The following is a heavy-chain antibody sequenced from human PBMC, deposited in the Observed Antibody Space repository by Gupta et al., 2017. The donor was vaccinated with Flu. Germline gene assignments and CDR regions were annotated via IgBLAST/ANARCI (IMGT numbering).Heavy chain of an antibody. J-gene: IGHJ6*02. CDR1: GVTFNSYA. V-gene: IGHV1-69*01. D-gene: IGHD2-2*02. Sequence: QVQLVQSGAEVKKSGSSVKVSCKASGVTFNSYAISWVRQAPGQGVEWMGGIIPIFGTANYSQKFQGRVTITAVESASTAYMELISLRSEDTAVYYCASPSYCSSTSCYTGGMDVWGQGTTVTVSS. CDR3: ASPSYCSSTSCYTGGMDV. CDR2: IIPIFGTA.